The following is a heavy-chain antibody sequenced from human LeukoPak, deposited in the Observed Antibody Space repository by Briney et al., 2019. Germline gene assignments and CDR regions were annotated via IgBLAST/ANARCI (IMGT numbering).Heavy chain of an antibody. CDR1: GFTVSSNY. CDR3: ARAFPFSSSWYPFDY. D-gene: IGHD6-13*01. V-gene: IGHV3-53*01. Sequence: GGSLRLSCAASGFTVSSNYMSWVRQAPGKGLEWVSVIYSGGSTYYADSVKGRFTISRDNSKNTLYLQMNSLRAEDTAVYYCARAFPFSSSWYPFDYWGQGTLVTVSS. CDR2: IYSGGST. J-gene: IGHJ4*02.